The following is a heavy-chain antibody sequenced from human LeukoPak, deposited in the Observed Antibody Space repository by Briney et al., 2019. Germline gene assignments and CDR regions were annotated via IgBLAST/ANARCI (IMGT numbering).Heavy chain of an antibody. CDR1: GYTFTGYY. CDR3: ARASSSSWENDY. D-gene: IGHD6-13*01. J-gene: IGHJ4*02. V-gene: IGHV1-2*02. CDR2: INPNSGGT. Sequence: ASVTVSCKASGYTFTGYYMHWVRQAPGQGLEWMGWINPNSGGTNYAQKFQGRVTMTRDTSISTAYMELSRLRSDDTAVYYCARASSSSWENDYWGQGTLVTVSS.